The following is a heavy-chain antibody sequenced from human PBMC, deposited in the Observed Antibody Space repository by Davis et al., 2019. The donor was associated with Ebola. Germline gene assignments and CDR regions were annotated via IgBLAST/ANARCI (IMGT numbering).Heavy chain of an antibody. V-gene: IGHV4-34*01. CDR1: GGSFSGYY. D-gene: IGHD6-6*01. CDR2: INHSGST. J-gene: IGHJ5*02. Sequence: SETLSLTCAVYGGSFSGYYWSWIRQPPGKGLAWIGEINHSGSTNYNPSLKSRVTISVDTSKNQFSLKLRSVTAADTAVYYCARGGRARSSIAARRVYNWFDPWGQGTLVTVSS. CDR3: ARGGRARSSIAARRVYNWFDP.